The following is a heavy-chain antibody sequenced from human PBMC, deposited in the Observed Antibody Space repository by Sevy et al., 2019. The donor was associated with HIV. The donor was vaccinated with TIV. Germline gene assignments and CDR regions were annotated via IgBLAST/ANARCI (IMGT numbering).Heavy chain of an antibody. CDR2: ISSSSSYI. J-gene: IGHJ6*02. Sequence: GGSLRLSCAASGFTFSSYSMNWVRQAPGKGLEWVSSISSSSSYIYYADSVKGRFTISRDNAKNSLYLQMNSLRAEDTAVYYCARGSALVSHYYGSGSYYNFYYYYGMDVWDQGTTVTVSS. V-gene: IGHV3-21*01. D-gene: IGHD3-10*01. CDR1: GFTFSSYS. CDR3: ARGSALVSHYYGSGSYYNFYYYYGMDV.